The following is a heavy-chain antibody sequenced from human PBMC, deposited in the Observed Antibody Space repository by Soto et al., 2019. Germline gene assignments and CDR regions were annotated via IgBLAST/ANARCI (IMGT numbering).Heavy chain of an antibody. Sequence: EVQLLESGGGLVQPGGSLRLSCAASGFTFSSHWMHWVRQAPGQGLLWVARIKGDGSSTAYADSVKGRFTISRDNAKNTVQLQMNSLRLEDTAVYYCVRDGVGAPPFDYWGQGALVTVSS. J-gene: IGHJ4*02. CDR3: VRDGVGAPPFDY. D-gene: IGHD1-26*01. CDR1: GFTFSSHW. CDR2: IKGDGSST. V-gene: IGHV3-74*01.